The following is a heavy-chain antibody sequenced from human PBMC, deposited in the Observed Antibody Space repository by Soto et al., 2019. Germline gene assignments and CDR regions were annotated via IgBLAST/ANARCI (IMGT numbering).Heavy chain of an antibody. CDR2: IKSKTDGGTT. CDR1: GVTLTDVW. D-gene: IGHD5-18*01. J-gene: IGHJ4*02. V-gene: IGHV3-15*07. CDR3: SHGYYQYFNS. Sequence: EVQLVESGGGLVKPGGSLRLSCAVSGVTLTDVWMNGVRQAPGKGPEWVGRIKSKTDGGTTDYAAPVKGRFTISRDDSQNMLYLQMNSLKSEDTAVYYCSHGYYQYFNSWGQGTLVTVSS.